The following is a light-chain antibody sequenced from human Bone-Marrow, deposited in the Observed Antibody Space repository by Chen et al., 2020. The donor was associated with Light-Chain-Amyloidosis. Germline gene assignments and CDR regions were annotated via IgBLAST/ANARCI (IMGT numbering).Light chain of an antibody. CDR3: QQYNNWPGT. Sequence: EIVMTQSPATLSVSPGERATLSCRASQSVNTNLAWYQQKPGQGPRPLIYGASTRATGIPARFSASGSGTELTLTISSLQSEDFAVYYCQQYNNWPGTFGQGTKVEIK. V-gene: IGKV3-15*01. CDR1: QSVNTN. CDR2: GAS. J-gene: IGKJ1*01.